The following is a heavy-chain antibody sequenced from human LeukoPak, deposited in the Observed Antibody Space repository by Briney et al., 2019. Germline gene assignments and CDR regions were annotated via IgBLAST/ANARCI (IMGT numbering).Heavy chain of an antibody. J-gene: IGHJ6*02. D-gene: IGHD1-1*01. CDR1: GFTFSRFG. Sequence: GGSLRLSCAASGFTFSRFGIHWVRQAPGKGLQWVALISYDGSKTYYAASVKDRFTISRDNSKNTLYLQMNSLRTDDTAVYYCARDSQRWSLENFYAMDVWGQGTTVSVPS. V-gene: IGHV3-30*03. CDR2: ISYDGSKT. CDR3: ARDSQRWSLENFYAMDV.